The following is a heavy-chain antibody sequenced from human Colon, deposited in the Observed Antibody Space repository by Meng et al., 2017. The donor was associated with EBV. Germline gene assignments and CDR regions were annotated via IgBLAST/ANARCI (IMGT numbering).Heavy chain of an antibody. CDR1: GGSISSGDYY. Sequence: HLQEWGPELGNPSHTLSPTCTVSGGSISSGDYYWSWIRQPPGKGLEWIGYIYYSGSTYYNPSLKSRVTISVDTSKNQFSLKLSSVTAADTAVYYCARDRGGLGAFDYWGQGTLVTVSS. CDR2: IYYSGST. V-gene: IGHV4-30-4*01. J-gene: IGHJ4*02. D-gene: IGHD5-12*01. CDR3: ARDRGGLGAFDY.